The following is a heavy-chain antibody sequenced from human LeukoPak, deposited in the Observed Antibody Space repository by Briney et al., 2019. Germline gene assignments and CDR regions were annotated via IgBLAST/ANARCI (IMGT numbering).Heavy chain of an antibody. CDR3: ARPGWFRAFDI. J-gene: IGHJ3*02. Sequence: PGESLKISCKGSGYSFTSYWIGWVLQLPGKGVEWMVIIYPGDSDTRYSPSFQGQVTISADKSISTAYLQWSSLKASDTAMYYCARPGWFRAFDIWGQGTMVTVSS. D-gene: IGHD2-15*01. CDR2: IYPGDSDT. V-gene: IGHV5-51*01. CDR1: GYSFTSYW.